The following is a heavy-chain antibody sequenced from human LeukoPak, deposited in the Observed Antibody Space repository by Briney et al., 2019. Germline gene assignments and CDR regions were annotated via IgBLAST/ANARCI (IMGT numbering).Heavy chain of an antibody. D-gene: IGHD5-12*01. Sequence: ASVKVSCKASGGTFSSYAMSWVRQAPGKGLEWVSAISGSGGSTYYADSVKGRFTISRDNSKNTLYLQMNSLRAEDTAVYYCATRRVATPIYWGQGTLVTVSS. J-gene: IGHJ4*02. CDR3: ATRRVATPIY. CDR2: ISGSGGST. CDR1: GGTFSSYA. V-gene: IGHV3-23*01.